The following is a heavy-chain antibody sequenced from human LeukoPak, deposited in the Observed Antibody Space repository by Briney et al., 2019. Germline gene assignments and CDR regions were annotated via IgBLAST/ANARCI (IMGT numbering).Heavy chain of an antibody. CDR1: GFTFDDYA. CDR2: ISWNSGSI. V-gene: IGHV3-9*01. CDR3: AKETD. Sequence: GGSLRLSCAASGFTFDDYAMHWVRQAPGKGLEWVSGISWNSGSIGYADSVKGRFTISRDNAENSLYLQMNSLRAEDTALYYCAKETDWGQGTLVTVSS. J-gene: IGHJ4*02.